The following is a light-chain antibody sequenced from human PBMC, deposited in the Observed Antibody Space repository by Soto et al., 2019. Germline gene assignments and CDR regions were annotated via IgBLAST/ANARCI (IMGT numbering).Light chain of an antibody. CDR1: QSVSSN. CDR3: QQYNKWLLYT. V-gene: IGKV3-15*01. Sequence: EIVMTQSPATLSLSPGERATLSCRASQSVSSNLAWYQQKPGQAPRLLIYGASTRATGIPARFSGSGSGTEFTLTISSLQSEDFAVYYCQQYNKWLLYTFGQGTKLEIK. CDR2: GAS. J-gene: IGKJ2*01.